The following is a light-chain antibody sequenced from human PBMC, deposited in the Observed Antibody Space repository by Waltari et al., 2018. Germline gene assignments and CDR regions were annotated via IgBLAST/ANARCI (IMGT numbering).Light chain of an antibody. V-gene: IGLV1-40*01. CDR2: QDN. CDR3: LTYDSSLSGL. CDR1: SSNIGRYY. J-gene: IGLJ7*01. Sequence: QSVLTQPPSVSGAPGQRVTISCTGSSSNIGRYYVSWYQQLPGTTPKLLIYQDNKRPSGVSDRFSGSKSGTSASLTITGLQTEDEADYYCLTYDSSLSGLFGGGTRLTVL.